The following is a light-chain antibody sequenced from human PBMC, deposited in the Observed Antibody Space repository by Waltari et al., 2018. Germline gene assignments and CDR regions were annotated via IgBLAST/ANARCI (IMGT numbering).Light chain of an antibody. CDR3: QQYYSTPPT. V-gene: IGKV4-1*01. Sequence: DIVMTQSPDSLAVSLGERATINCKSSQNLLYSSNNKNYLAWYQQKPGQPPKLLIYWASARESGVPDRFSGSWSGTDFTLTISSLQAEDVAVYYCQQYYSTPPTFGQGTRLEIK. CDR1: QNLLYSSNNKNY. CDR2: WAS. J-gene: IGKJ5*01.